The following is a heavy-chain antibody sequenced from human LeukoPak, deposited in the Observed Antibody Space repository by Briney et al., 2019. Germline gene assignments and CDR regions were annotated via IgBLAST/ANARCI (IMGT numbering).Heavy chain of an antibody. CDR3: AKLYYDYVWGSYRYYFFDS. J-gene: IGHJ4*02. D-gene: IGHD3-16*02. CDR1: GLSFSSYA. CDR2: ISGNGGKT. V-gene: IGHV3-23*01. Sequence: GGSLRLSCEGSGLSFSSYAMSWVRQAPGKGLEWVSGISGNGGKTYYADSVKGRLTISRGNSKNTLYLQMNSLRVDDTAAYYCAKLYYDYVWGSYRYYFFDSWGQGTLVTVSS.